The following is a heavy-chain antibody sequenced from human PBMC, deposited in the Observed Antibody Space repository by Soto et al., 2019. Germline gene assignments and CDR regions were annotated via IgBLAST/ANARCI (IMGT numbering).Heavy chain of an antibody. V-gene: IGHV3-21*01. J-gene: IGHJ4*02. CDR2: ISSSSSYI. CDR1: GFTFSSYS. D-gene: IGHD6-19*01. Sequence: PGGSLRLSCAASGFTFSSYSMNWVRQAPGKGLEWVSSISSSSSYIYYADSVKGRFTISRDNAKNSLYLQMNSLRAEDTAVYYCARERSSGWFGGFGYWGQGTLVTVAS. CDR3: ARERSSGWFGGFGY.